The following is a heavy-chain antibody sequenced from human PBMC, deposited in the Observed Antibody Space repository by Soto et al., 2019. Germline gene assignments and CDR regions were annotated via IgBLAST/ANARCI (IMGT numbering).Heavy chain of an antibody. V-gene: IGHV3-33*01. D-gene: IGHD1-26*01. Sequence: GGSLRLSCAASGFTFSSYGMHWVRQAPGKGLEWVAVIWYDGSNKYYADSVKGRFTISRDNSKNTLYLQMNSLRAEDTAVYYCARGQSGSYTVGDYWGQGTLVTVSS. J-gene: IGHJ4*02. CDR1: GFTFSSYG. CDR2: IWYDGSNK. CDR3: ARGQSGSYTVGDY.